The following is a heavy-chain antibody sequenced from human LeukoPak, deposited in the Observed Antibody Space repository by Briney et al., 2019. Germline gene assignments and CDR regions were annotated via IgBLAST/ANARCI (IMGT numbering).Heavy chain of an antibody. CDR3: ARGEAVWDSSGRFDP. CDR2: INPNSGGT. CDR1: GYTFTGYY. D-gene: IGHD6-19*01. J-gene: IGHJ5*02. Sequence: ASVKVSCKASGYTFTGYYMHWVGQAPGQGLEWMGWINPNSGGTNYAQKFQGRVTMTRDTSISTAYMELSRLRSDDTAVYYCARGEAVWDSSGRFDPWGQGTLVTVSS. V-gene: IGHV1-2*02.